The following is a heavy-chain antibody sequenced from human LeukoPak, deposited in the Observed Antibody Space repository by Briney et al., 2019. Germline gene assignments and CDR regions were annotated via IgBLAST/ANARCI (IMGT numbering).Heavy chain of an antibody. D-gene: IGHD6-13*01. J-gene: IGHJ4*02. Sequence: PGGSLRLSSAASGFTFSSHAMSWVRQAPGKGLEWVSPITSGSGSNVYYTDSLKGRFTISRDNSKNTLHLHMNGLRAEDTAVYYCARHGSWSFDYWGQGTLLTVSA. CDR1: GFTFSSHA. CDR2: ITSGSGSNV. CDR3: ARHGSWSFDY. V-gene: IGHV3-23*01.